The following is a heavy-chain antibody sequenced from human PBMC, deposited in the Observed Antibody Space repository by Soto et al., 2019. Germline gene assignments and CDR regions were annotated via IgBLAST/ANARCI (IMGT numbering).Heavy chain of an antibody. Sequence: ASVKVSCKASGYTFTSYDINWVRQATGQGLEWMGWMSPNSGATGYAQKFQGRVTMTRDTSISTVYMELSNLRSEDTAIYYCARGVDNVVDVWGQGSTVTVSS. D-gene: IGHD2-15*01. CDR2: MSPNSGAT. V-gene: IGHV1-8*01. J-gene: IGHJ6*02. CDR3: ARGVDNVVDV. CDR1: GYTFTSYD.